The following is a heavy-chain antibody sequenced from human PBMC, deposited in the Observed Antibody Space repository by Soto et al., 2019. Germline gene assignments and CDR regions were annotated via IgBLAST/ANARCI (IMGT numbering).Heavy chain of an antibody. CDR1: GYTFSSYA. CDR2: LSGSGGST. CDR3: AKDRVYDSSGLKLYFDY. Sequence: EVQLLESGGGLVQPGGSLRLSCAASGYTFSSYAMSWVRQAPGKGLEWVSALSGSGGSTYYADSVKGRFTISRDNSKNTMYLQMNSLRAEDTAVYYCAKDRVYDSSGLKLYFDYWGQGTLVTVSS. J-gene: IGHJ4*02. V-gene: IGHV3-23*01. D-gene: IGHD3-22*01.